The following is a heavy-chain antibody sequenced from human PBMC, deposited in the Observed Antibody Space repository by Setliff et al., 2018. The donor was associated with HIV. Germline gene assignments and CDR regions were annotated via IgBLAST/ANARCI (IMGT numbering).Heavy chain of an antibody. V-gene: IGHV1-69-2*01. Sequence: ASVKAPARRLDTTSGVISCTGCDRPLEKALSGWGVIYGAKFQGRVTMTADTSAATAYMVLSSLRSEDTALYYCGTVRIAVPDDFDFWGQGTLVTVSS. CDR1: DTTSGVIS. J-gene: IGHJ4*02. CDR3: GTVRIAVPDDFDF. D-gene: IGHD6-19*01.